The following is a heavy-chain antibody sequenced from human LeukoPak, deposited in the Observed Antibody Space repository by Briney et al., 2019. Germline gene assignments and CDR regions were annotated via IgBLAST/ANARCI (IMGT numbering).Heavy chain of an antibody. CDR1: GGSISSYY. CDR3: ARRRKCSSTSCQKHFDY. D-gene: IGHD2-2*01. Sequence: PSETLSLTCTVSGGSISSYYWSWIRQPPGKGLEWIGYIYYSGSTNYNPSLKSRVTISVDSSKNQFSLKLSSVTAADTAVYYCARRRKCSSTSCQKHFDYWGQGTLVTVSS. CDR2: IYYSGST. V-gene: IGHV4-59*12. J-gene: IGHJ4*02.